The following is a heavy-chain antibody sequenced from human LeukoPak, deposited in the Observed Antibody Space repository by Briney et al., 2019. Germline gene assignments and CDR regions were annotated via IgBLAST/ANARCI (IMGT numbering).Heavy chain of an antibody. CDR1: GYTFAGYY. Sequence: ASVKVSCKASGYTFAGYYMNWVRQAPGQGLEWMGWISAYNGNTNYAQKLQGRVTMTTDTSTSTAYMELRSLRSDDTAVYYCARDHGGGSDSFDYYYYMDVWGKGTTVTVSS. J-gene: IGHJ6*03. CDR3: ARDHGGGSDSFDYYYYMDV. D-gene: IGHD5-12*01. CDR2: ISAYNGNT. V-gene: IGHV1-18*04.